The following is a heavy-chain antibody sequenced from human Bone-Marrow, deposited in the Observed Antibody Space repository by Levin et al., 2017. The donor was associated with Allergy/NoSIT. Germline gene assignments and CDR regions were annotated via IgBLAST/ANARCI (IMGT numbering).Heavy chain of an antibody. Sequence: GGSLRLSCAASGFTVGSHYMTWVRRAPGKGLECVSVIYSGGKTFYTESVKGRLTISRDDSKNTLYLQMNSLRVEDTAVYFCAGGSTYDHGLDIWGQGTTVTVSS. CDR1: GFTVGSHY. D-gene: IGHD3-16*01. V-gene: IGHV3-53*01. CDR2: IYSGGKT. J-gene: IGHJ3*02. CDR3: AGGSTYDHGLDI.